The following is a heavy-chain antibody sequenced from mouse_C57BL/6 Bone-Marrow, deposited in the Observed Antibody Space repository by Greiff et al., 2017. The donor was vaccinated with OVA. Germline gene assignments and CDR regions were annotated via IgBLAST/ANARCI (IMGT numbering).Heavy chain of an antibody. CDR2: INPNNGGT. D-gene: IGHD2-3*01. J-gene: IGHJ1*03. CDR3: ARDDGYYWYLDV. CDR1: GYTFTDYN. Sequence: EVQLQQSGPELVKPGASVKIPCKASGYTFTDYNMDWVKQSHGKSLEWIGDINPNNGGTIYNQKFKGKATLTVDKSSSTAYMELRGLTSEDTAVYYGARDDGYYWYLDVWGKGTTVTVSS. V-gene: IGHV1-18*01.